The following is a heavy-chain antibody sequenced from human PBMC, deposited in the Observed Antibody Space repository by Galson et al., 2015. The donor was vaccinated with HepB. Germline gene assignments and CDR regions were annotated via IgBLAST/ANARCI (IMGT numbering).Heavy chain of an antibody. J-gene: IGHJ4*02. Sequence: SLRLSCAASGFTFSSYSMNWVRQAPGKGLEWVSSISSSSSYIYYADSVKGRFTISRDNAKNSLYLQMNSLRAEDTAVYYCARDLSYGDYALDCWGQGTLVTVSS. V-gene: IGHV3-21*01. CDR2: ISSSSSYI. CDR3: ARDLSYGDYALDC. D-gene: IGHD4-17*01. CDR1: GFTFSSYS.